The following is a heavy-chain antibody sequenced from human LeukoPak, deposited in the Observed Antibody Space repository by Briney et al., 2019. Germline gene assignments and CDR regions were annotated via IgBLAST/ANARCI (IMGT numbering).Heavy chain of an antibody. CDR2: IKQDGSEK. V-gene: IGHV3-7*01. D-gene: IGHD2-15*01. CDR3: ARYSPIDD. J-gene: IGHJ4*02. CDR1: GFTFSSYW. Sequence: GGSLRLSCVASGFTFSSYWMTWVRQAPGMGPEWVTNIKQDGSEKYYVDSVKGRFTISRDNAKNSLYLQMSSLKAEDTAVYYCARYSPIDDWGQGTLVTVSS.